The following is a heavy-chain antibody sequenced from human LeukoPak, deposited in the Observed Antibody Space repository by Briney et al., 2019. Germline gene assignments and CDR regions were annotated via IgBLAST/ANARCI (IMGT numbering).Heavy chain of an antibody. D-gene: IGHD5-18*01. V-gene: IGHV1-8*01. CDR1: GYTFTSYD. Sequence: ASVKVSCKASGYTFTSYDINWVRQATGQGLEWMGWMNPNSGNTGYAQKFQGRVTMTRNTSISTAYMELSSLRSEDTAVYYCARVPPLLQKDTAMVRDLFDYWGQGTLVTVSS. CDR2: MNPNSGNT. J-gene: IGHJ4*02. CDR3: ARVPPLLQKDTAMVRDLFDY.